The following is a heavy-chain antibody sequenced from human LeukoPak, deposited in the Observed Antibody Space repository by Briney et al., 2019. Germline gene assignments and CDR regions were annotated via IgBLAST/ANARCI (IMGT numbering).Heavy chain of an antibody. J-gene: IGHJ5*02. CDR2: IYYSGST. V-gene: IGHV4-59*01. CDR3: ARELERRSVWFDP. Sequence: PSETLSLTCTVSGGSISSYYWSWIRQPPAKGLEWIGYIYYSGSTNYNPSLKSRVTISVDTSKNQFSLKLSSVTAADTAVYYCARELERRSVWFDPWGQGTLVTVSS. D-gene: IGHD1-1*01. CDR1: GGSISSYY.